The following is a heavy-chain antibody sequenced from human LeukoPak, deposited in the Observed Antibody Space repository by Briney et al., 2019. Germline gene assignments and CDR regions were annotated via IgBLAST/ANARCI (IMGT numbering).Heavy chain of an antibody. CDR1: RFTFSSYD. Sequence: GGSLRLSCAASRFTFSSYDMHWVRQAPGKGLEWVAVISYDGSSKYYADSVKGRFAISRDNSKNTLYVQMNSLRTEDTAIYYCAKGPDTSGYYSLDYWGQGTLVTVSS. D-gene: IGHD3-22*01. J-gene: IGHJ4*02. CDR3: AKGPDTSGYYSLDY. CDR2: ISYDGSSK. V-gene: IGHV3-30*18.